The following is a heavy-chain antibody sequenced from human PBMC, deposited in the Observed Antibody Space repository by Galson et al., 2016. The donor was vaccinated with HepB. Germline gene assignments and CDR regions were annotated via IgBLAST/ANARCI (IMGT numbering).Heavy chain of an antibody. CDR1: GGTFSNYA. CDR2: INCNTGAS. D-gene: IGHD3-22*01. J-gene: IGHJ4*02. V-gene: IGHV1-2*04. Sequence: SVKVSCKASGGTFSNYAISWVRQAPGRGLEWMGGINCNTGASKTTQKFQDWVTLTRDKSISTAYVEMSRLKSDDTAVYYCARSSGSYDQPFDYWGQGTLVTVSP. CDR3: ARSSGSYDQPFDY.